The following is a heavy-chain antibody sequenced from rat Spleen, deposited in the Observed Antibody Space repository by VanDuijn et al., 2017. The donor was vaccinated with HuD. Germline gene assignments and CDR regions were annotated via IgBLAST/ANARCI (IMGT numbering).Heavy chain of an antibody. Sequence: EVQLQESGPGLVKPSQSLSLTCSVTGYSITSNYWGWIRKFPGNKMEWMGYLSYSGSTSYNPSPKSRISITRNTSKNQFFLQLNSVTTEDTATYYCAMHGLTGDGWFAYWGQGTLVTVSS. V-gene: IGHV3-1*01. CDR1: GYSITSNY. D-gene: IGHD4-2*01. CDR3: AMHGLTGDGWFAY. J-gene: IGHJ3*01. CDR2: LSYSGST.